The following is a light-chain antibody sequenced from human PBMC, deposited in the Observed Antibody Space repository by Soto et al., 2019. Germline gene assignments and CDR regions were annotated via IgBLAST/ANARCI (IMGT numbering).Light chain of an antibody. V-gene: IGKV3-11*01. CDR2: DAS. J-gene: IGKJ4*01. CDR1: QSVCSN. CDR3: QQRSNSRPKRT. Sequence: EIVLTQSPATLSLSPGERATLSCRASQSVCSNLALYQQKGGQALRLIVYDASNRATGIPAKFSGSGSGTDFTITISSLEHEDFAVYYCQQRSNSRPKRTFGGGTKVEIK.